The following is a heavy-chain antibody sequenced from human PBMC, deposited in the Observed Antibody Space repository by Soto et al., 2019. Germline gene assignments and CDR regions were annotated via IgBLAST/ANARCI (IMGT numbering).Heavy chain of an antibody. V-gene: IGHV1-46*03. Sequence: QVQLVQSGAEVKKPGASVKVSCKASGYTFTSYYMHWVRQAPGQGLEWMGIMNPSGGSTSYAQKFQGRVTMTRDTSTSTVYMELSSLRSEDTAVYYCAREGGDIVVVVAAIFDYWGQGTLVTVSS. CDR3: AREGGDIVVVVAAIFDY. J-gene: IGHJ4*02. CDR2: MNPSGGST. CDR1: GYTFTSYY. D-gene: IGHD2-15*01.